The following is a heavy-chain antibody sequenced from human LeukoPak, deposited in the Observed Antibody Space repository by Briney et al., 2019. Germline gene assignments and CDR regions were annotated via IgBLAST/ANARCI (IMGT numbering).Heavy chain of an antibody. Sequence: GRSLRLSCAASGFTFSSYGMHWVRQAPGKGLEWVAVIWHDGIYKYYADSVKGRFTISRDNSKNTLYLQMNTLRAEDTAVYYCARRSLIVVPAASLNHWGQGTRVTVSS. V-gene: IGHV3-33*01. CDR1: GFTFSSYG. J-gene: IGHJ5*02. D-gene: IGHD2-2*01. CDR2: IWHDGIYK. CDR3: ARRSLIVVPAASLNH.